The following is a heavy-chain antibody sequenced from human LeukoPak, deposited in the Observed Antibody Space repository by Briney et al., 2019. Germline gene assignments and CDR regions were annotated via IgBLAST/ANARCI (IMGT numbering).Heavy chain of an antibody. V-gene: IGHV4-61*01. D-gene: IGHD1-26*01. CDR2: IYYSGST. CDR1: GYSISSGYY. J-gene: IGHJ4*02. CDR3: ARVYRGPHTTLDY. Sequence: TSETLSLTCSVAGYSISSGYYWSWIRQPPGKGLEWIGYIYYSGSTNYNPSLKSLVTISVDTSKNQFSLKLSSVTAADTAVYYCARVYRGPHTTLDYWGQGTLVTVSS.